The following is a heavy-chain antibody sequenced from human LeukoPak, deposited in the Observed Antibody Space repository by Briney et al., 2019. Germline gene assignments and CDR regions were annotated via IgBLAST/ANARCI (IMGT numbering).Heavy chain of an antibody. CDR2: ISGNGGST. D-gene: IGHD3-22*01. Sequence: GGSLRLSCAASGFTFRSYAMSWVRQAPGKGLEWVSSISGNGGSTYYADSVKGRFTISRDNFRTSLYLEMNSLRAEDTAVYHCAKDRGYYDSSGYRTNDGFDIWGQGTTVTVSS. CDR3: AKDRGYYDSSGYRTNDGFDI. J-gene: IGHJ3*02. V-gene: IGHV3-23*01. CDR1: GFTFRSYA.